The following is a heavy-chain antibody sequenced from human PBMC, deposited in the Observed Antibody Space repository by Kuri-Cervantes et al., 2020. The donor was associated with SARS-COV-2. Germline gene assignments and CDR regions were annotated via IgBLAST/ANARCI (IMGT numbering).Heavy chain of an antibody. CDR3: ARAPWGAARRYYYYYMDV. V-gene: IGHV1-69*13. D-gene: IGHD6-6*01. CDR1: GGTFSSYA. CDR2: IIPIFGTA. Sequence: SVKVSCKASGGTFSSYAISWVRQAPGQGLEWMGGIIPIFGTANYAQKFQGRVTITADESTSTAYMELSSLRSEDTAVYYCARAPWGAARRYYYYYMDVWGKGTTVTVSS. J-gene: IGHJ6*03.